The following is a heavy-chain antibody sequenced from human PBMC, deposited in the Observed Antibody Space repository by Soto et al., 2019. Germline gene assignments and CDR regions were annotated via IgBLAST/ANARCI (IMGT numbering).Heavy chain of an antibody. CDR1: GGTFSSYA. CDR3: AREYGNYYGSGSYYNTFDY. Sequence: SVKVSCKASGGTFSSYAISWVRQAPGQGLEWMGGIIPIFGTANYAQKFQGRVTITADESTGTAYMELSSLRSEDTAVYYCAREYGNYYGSGSYYNTFDYWGQGTLVTVSS. J-gene: IGHJ4*02. V-gene: IGHV1-69*13. D-gene: IGHD3-10*01. CDR2: IIPIFGTA.